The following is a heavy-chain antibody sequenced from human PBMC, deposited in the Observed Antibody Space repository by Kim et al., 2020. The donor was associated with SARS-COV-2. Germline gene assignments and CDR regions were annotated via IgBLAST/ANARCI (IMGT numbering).Heavy chain of an antibody. D-gene: IGHD3-10*01. J-gene: IGHJ5*02. Sequence: SAQKCQGRGTITADKSTSRAYMELSSLRSEDTAVYYCARLSMVRSAGVDPWGQGTLVTVSS. CDR3: ARLSMVRSAGVDP. V-gene: IGHV1-69*02.